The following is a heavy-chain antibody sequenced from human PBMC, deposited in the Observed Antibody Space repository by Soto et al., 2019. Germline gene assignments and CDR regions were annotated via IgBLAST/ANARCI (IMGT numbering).Heavy chain of an antibody. V-gene: IGHV1-58*01. CDR1: GFTFTSSA. J-gene: IGHJ4*02. CDR3: AALGASAY. D-gene: IGHD1-26*01. CDR2: IVVGSGNT. Sequence: SLRVSCTGAGFTFTSSAVQWVRQARGQRLEWIGWIVVGSGNTNYAQKFQERVTITRDMSTSTAYMELSSLRSEDTAVYYCAALGASAYWGQGTLVPISS.